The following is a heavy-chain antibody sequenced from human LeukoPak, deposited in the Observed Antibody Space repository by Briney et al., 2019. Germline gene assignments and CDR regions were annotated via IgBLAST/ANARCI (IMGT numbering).Heavy chain of an antibody. J-gene: IGHJ4*02. CDR3: AKDNYDFWSGHFDY. V-gene: IGHV3-9*03. Sequence: GRSLRLSCAASGFTFDDYAMHWVRQAPGKGLEWVSGISWNSGSIGYADPVKGRFTISRDNAKNSLYLQMNSLRAEDMALYYCAKDNYDFWSGHFDYWGQGTLVTVSS. D-gene: IGHD3-3*01. CDR1: GFTFDDYA. CDR2: ISWNSGSI.